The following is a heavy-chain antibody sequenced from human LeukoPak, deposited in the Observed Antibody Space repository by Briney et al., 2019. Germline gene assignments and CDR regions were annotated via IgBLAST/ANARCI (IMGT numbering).Heavy chain of an antibody. D-gene: IGHD4-17*01. V-gene: IGHV3-23*01. CDR1: GFTFSSYV. Sequence: GGSLRLSCAASGFTFSSYVMSWVRQAPGKGLEWVSVISGSGGSTYYADSVRGRFTISRDNSKNALSLQMKSLRAEDTAVYYCAKAAHMTTVTRHYFDYWGLGTLVTVSS. J-gene: IGHJ4*02. CDR3: AKAAHMTTVTRHYFDY. CDR2: ISGSGGST.